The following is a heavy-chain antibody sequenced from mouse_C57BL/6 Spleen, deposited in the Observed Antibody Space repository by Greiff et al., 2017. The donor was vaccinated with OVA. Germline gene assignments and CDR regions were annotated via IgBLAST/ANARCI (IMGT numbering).Heavy chain of an antibody. CDR3: ARSSCSYFAF. CDR1: GYTFTSYW. J-gene: IGHJ1*03. Sequence: VQLQQPGAELVKPGASVKLSCKASGYTFTSYWMQWVKQRPGQGLEWIGDIDPYDSDTNYNQKFKGKATLTVDKSSSTAYMEPRSLTSEDSAVYYCARSSCSYFAFWGTGTLVTVSA. V-gene: IGHV1-50*01. CDR2: IDPYDSDT.